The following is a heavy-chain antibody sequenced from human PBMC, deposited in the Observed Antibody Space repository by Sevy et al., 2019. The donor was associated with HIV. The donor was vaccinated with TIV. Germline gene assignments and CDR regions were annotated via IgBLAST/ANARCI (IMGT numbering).Heavy chain of an antibody. CDR3: ARVGIVVGGAFDI. CDR1: GFTFSTYG. V-gene: IGHV3-48*01. Sequence: GGSLRLSCAASGFTFSTYGMHWVRQAPRKGLEWVSYISSSSSTIYYADSVKGRFTISRDNAKNSLYLQMNSLRAEDTAVYYCARVGIVVGGAFDIWGQGTMVTVSS. J-gene: IGHJ3*02. D-gene: IGHD2-15*01. CDR2: ISSSSSTI.